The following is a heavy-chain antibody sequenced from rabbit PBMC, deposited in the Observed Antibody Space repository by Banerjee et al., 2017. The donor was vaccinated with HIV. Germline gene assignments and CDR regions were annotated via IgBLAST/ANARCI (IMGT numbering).Heavy chain of an antibody. CDR3: ARDLAGVTGWNFNL. V-gene: IGHV1S45*01. J-gene: IGHJ4*01. Sequence: QEQLVESGGGLVTLGGSLKLSCKASGIDFSSYGISWVRQAPGKGLEWIAYIYTGSSGSTWYASWAKGRFTISKTSSTTVTLQMTSLTAADTATYFCARDLAGVTGWNFNLWGPGTLVTVS. D-gene: IGHD4-1*01. CDR2: IYTGSSGST. CDR1: GIDFSSYG.